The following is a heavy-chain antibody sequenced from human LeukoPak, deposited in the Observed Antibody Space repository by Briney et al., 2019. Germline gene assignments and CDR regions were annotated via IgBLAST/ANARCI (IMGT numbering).Heavy chain of an antibody. CDR2: INHSGRI. V-gene: IGHV4-34*01. J-gene: IGHJ4*02. Sequence: SGTLSLTCAVYGGSFSGQYWGWIRQPPGKGLEWIGEINHSGRISYNASLESRVTISLDTSKNQFSLKLSSVTAADTAVYYCAGGDYHGSESYANYWGQGTLVTVSS. D-gene: IGHD3-10*01. CDR3: AGGDYHGSESYANY. CDR1: GGSFSGQY.